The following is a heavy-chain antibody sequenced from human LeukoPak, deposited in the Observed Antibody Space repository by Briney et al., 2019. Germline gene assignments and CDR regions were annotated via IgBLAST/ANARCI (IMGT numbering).Heavy chain of an antibody. CDR1: GYTFTNYH. CDR2: INPNTGDR. CDR3: ARTTSLTASGYDY. D-gene: IGHD4-17*01. Sequence: GASLKVSCKASGYTFTNYHINWVRQAPGQGLEWMGWINPNTGDRGYAQKFQGRVSITSDTSISTAYMELGSPRSEDTAVYFCARTTSLTASGYDYWGLGTLVTVSS. J-gene: IGHJ4*02. V-gene: IGHV1-8*03.